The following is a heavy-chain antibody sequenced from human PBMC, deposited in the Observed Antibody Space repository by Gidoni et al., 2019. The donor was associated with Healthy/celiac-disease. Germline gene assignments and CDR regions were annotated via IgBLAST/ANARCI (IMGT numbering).Heavy chain of an antibody. Sequence: QVQLQQWGAGLLKPSETLSLTCAVYGGSFSGYYWSWIRQPPGKGLEWIGEINHSGSTNYNPSLKSRVTISVDTSKNQFSLKLSSVTAADTAVYYCARQGLGLWFGVKAPNYYYYGMDVWGQGTTVTVSS. CDR1: GGSFSGYY. D-gene: IGHD3-10*01. V-gene: IGHV4-34*01. CDR2: INHSGST. CDR3: ARQGLGLWFGVKAPNYYYYGMDV. J-gene: IGHJ6*02.